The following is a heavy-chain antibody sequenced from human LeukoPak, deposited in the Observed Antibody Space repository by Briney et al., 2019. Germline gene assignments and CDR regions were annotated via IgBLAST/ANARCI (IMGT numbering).Heavy chain of an antibody. CDR2: LSGTGGST. V-gene: IGHV3-23*01. CDR1: GFTFSNYA. Sequence: SGGSLRLSCAASGFTFSNYAMSWVRQAPGKGLEWVSTLSGTGGSTYYADSVKGRFTISRDNSKNTLYLQVSSLRAEDTAVYYCAGSLGPLTEYWGQGTLVTVSS. J-gene: IGHJ4*02. CDR3: AGSLGPLTEY. D-gene: IGHD7-27*01.